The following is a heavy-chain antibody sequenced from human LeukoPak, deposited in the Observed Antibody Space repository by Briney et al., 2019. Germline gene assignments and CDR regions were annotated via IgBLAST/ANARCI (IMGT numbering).Heavy chain of an antibody. J-gene: IGHJ6*04. D-gene: IGHD3-16*01. Sequence: PGGSLRLSCAASGFTFSSYWMSWVRQAPGKGLEWVANIKQDGSEKYYVDSVKGRFTISRENAKNSLYLQMNSLRAGDTAVYYCARGRGPPLYYYGMDVWGKGTTVTVSS. CDR2: IKQDGSEK. CDR3: ARGRGPPLYYYGMDV. V-gene: IGHV3-7*01. CDR1: GFTFSSYW.